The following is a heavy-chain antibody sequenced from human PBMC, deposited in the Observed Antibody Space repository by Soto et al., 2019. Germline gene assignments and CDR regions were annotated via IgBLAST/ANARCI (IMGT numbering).Heavy chain of an antibody. V-gene: IGHV4-59*01. D-gene: IGHD2-2*01. CDR1: GGSISSYY. CDR2: IYYSGST. Sequence: SETLSLTCTVSGGSISSYYWSWIRQPPGKGLEWIGYIYYSGSTNYNPSLKSRVTISVDTSKNQFSLKLSSVTAADTAVYYCAREGCSSTSCYTPYYYHGMDVWGQGTTVTVSS. CDR3: AREGCSSTSCYTPYYYHGMDV. J-gene: IGHJ6*02.